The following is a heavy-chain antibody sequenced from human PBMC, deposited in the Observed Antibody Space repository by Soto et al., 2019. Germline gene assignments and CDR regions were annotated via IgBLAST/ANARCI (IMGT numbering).Heavy chain of an antibody. CDR2: IYYSGST. CDR1: GGSISSGDYY. CDR3: ASSRYGYTFYDY. D-gene: IGHD5-18*01. J-gene: IGHJ4*02. V-gene: IGHV4-30-4*01. Sequence: QVQLQESGPGLVKPSQTLSLTCTVSGGSISSGDYYWSWIRQPPGKGLEWIGYIYYSGSTYYNPSLKSRLXXXVXXSKNQFSLQLSSVTAADTAVYYCASSRYGYTFYDYWGQGTLVTVSS.